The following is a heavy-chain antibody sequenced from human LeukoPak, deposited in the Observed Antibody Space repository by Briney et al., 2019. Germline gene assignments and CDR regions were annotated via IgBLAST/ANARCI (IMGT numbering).Heavy chain of an antibody. CDR2: ISAGVGST. Sequence: GGSLRLSCAASGFTSSTYAMTWVRQAPGRGLEWVSTISAGVGSTNYADSVKGRFTISRDNSDNTVYLQMNSLRAEDTAVYYCAKDVYGDYGGLVYWGQGALVTVFS. CDR3: AKDVYGDYGGLVY. J-gene: IGHJ4*02. V-gene: IGHV3-23*01. D-gene: IGHD4-17*01. CDR1: GFTSSTYA.